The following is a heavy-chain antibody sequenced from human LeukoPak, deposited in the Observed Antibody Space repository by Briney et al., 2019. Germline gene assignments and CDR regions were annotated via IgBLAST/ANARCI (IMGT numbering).Heavy chain of an antibody. CDR2: IRYDGSNK. CDR1: GFTFSSYG. Sequence: SGGSLRLSCAASGFTFSSYGMHWVRQAPGKGLEWVAFIRYDGSNKYYADSVKGRFTISRDNSKNTLYLQMNSLRAEDTAVYYCANLQGESTVKNYWGQGTLVTVSS. J-gene: IGHJ4*02. V-gene: IGHV3-30*02. CDR3: ANLQGESTVKNY. D-gene: IGHD4-17*01.